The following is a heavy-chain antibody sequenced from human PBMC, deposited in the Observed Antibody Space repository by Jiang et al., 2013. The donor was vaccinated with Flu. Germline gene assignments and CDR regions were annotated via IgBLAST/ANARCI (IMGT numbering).Heavy chain of an antibody. CDR1: GYTFTSYY. CDR2: INPSGGST. CDR3: ASRTGVPQYSSSSSDAFDI. D-gene: IGHD6-6*01. Sequence: SGAEVKKPGASVKVSCKAFGYTFTSYYMHWVRQAPGQGLEWMGVINPSGGSTSYAQKFQGRVTMTRDMSTSTVYMELSKLESEDTAVYYCASRTGVPQYSSSSSDAFDIWGQGTVVTVSS. V-gene: IGHV1-46*03. J-gene: IGHJ3*02.